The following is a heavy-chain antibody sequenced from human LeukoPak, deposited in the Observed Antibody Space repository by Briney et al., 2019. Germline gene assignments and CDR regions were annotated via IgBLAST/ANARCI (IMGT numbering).Heavy chain of an antibody. D-gene: IGHD3-16*01. CDR3: ARGGRRTYYFDY. V-gene: IGHV3-33*01. Sequence: GRSLRRSCAASGFTFSSYGMHWVRQAPGKGLEWVAVIWYDGSNKYYADSVKGRFTIPRDNSKNTLYLQMNSLRAEDTAVYYCARGGRRTYYFDYWGQGALVTVSS. CDR2: IWYDGSNK. J-gene: IGHJ4*02. CDR1: GFTFSSYG.